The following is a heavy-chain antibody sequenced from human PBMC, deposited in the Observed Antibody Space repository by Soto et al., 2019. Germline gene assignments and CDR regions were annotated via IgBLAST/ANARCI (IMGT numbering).Heavy chain of an antibody. D-gene: IGHD2-15*01. Sequence: ASVKVSCKASGYTFTSYGISWVRQAPGQGLEWMGWISPYNGNTNYAQKLQGRVTMTTDTSTSTAYMELRSLRSDDTAVYYCARGGLGYCSGGSCPQNWFDPWGQGTLVTVS. J-gene: IGHJ5*02. CDR1: GYTFTSYG. CDR2: ISPYNGNT. CDR3: ARGGLGYCSGGSCPQNWFDP. V-gene: IGHV1-18*01.